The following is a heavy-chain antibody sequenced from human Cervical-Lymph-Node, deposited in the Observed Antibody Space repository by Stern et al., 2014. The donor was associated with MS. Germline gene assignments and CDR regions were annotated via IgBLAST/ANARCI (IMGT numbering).Heavy chain of an antibody. V-gene: IGHV4-59*01. D-gene: IGHD2-2*01. J-gene: IGHJ6*02. Sequence: VQLVESGPGLVKPSETLSLTCTVSGGSISSYYWSWIRQPPGKGLEWIGYIYYSGSTNYNPSLKSRVTISVDTSKNQFSLKLSSVTAADTAVYYCARGVDIVVVPAGYGMDVWGQGTTVTVSS. CDR2: IYYSGST. CDR1: GGSISSYY. CDR3: ARGVDIVVVPAGYGMDV.